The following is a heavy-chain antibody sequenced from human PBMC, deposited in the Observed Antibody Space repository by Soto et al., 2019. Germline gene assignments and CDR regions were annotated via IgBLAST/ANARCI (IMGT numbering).Heavy chain of an antibody. CDR3: ARDHTYYDFWSGYYINLYYYGMDV. CDR2: ICFDGSNI. CDR1: GFTFSSYS. D-gene: IGHD3-3*01. V-gene: IGHV3-33*08. J-gene: IGHJ6*02. Sequence: GGSLRLSCAASGFTFSSYSMNWVRQAPGKGLEWVSSICFDGSNIYYSDSVKVRFTISRDNSKNTLYLQMNSLRAEDTAVYYCARDHTYYDFWSGYYINLYYYGMDVWGQGTTVTVSS.